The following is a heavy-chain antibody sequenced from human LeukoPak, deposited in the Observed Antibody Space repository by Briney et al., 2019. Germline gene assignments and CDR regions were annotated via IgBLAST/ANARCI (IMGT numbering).Heavy chain of an antibody. CDR1: GYTFTGYY. Sequence: ASVKVSCKASGYTFTGYYMHWVRQAPGQGLEWMGWINPNSGGTIYAQKFQGRVTMTRDTSISTAYMELSRLRSDDTAVYYCATSTYGDYGLTGFDYWGQGTLVTVSS. J-gene: IGHJ4*02. CDR3: ATSTYGDYGLTGFDY. V-gene: IGHV1-2*02. CDR2: INPNSGGT. D-gene: IGHD4-17*01.